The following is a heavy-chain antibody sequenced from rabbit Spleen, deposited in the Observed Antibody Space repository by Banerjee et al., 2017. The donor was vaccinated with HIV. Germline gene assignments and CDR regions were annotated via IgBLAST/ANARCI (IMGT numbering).Heavy chain of an antibody. CDR1: GFSFISGYY. Sequence: QSLEESGGDLVKPGTSLTLTCTASGFSFISGYYMCWVRQAPGKGLEWIACIAAGSGDTTYYANWAKGRFTISKTSSTTVTLQMTSLTAADTATYFCARCYAGYGDFGYAAMWGPGTLVTVS. J-gene: IGHJ4*01. CDR3: ARCYAGYGDFGYAAM. D-gene: IGHD7-1*01. CDR2: IAAGSGDTT. V-gene: IGHV1S40*01.